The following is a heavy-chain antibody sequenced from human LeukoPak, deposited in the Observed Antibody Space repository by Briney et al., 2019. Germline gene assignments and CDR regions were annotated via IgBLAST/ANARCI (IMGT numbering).Heavy chain of an antibody. CDR1: GFTFSSYA. CDR2: ISDDGSNK. Sequence: PGGSLRLSCAASGFTFSSYAMNWVRQAPGKGLEWVAVISDDGSNKYHADSVKGRFSISRDNSKNTLYLQMNSLRAEDTAVYYCARDRSNRSFDYWGQGTLVTVSS. V-gene: IGHV3-30*04. J-gene: IGHJ4*02. D-gene: IGHD1-14*01. CDR3: ARDRSNRSFDY.